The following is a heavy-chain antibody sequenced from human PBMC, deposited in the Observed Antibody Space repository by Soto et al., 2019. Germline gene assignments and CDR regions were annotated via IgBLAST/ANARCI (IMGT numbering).Heavy chain of an antibody. J-gene: IGHJ5*02. D-gene: IGHD3-3*01. Sequence: QVQLQESGPGLVKPSPTLSLTCTVSGGSISSGGYYWSWIRQHPGKGLEWIGYIYYRGSTYYNPSVKRRLTVSEDSCKTHCSLKLESVSAADTAVYCCARVRALYYDFWRGMGGFDPWGQGTLVTVSS. CDR2: IYYRGST. CDR1: GGSISSGGYY. V-gene: IGHV4-31*03. CDR3: ARVRALYYDFWRGMGGFDP.